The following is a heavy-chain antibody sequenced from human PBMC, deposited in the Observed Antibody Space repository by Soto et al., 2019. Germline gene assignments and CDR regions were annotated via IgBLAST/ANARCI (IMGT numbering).Heavy chain of an antibody. CDR1: GFTFSGSA. CDR2: IRSKSNSYAT. V-gene: IGHV3-73*01. CDR3: TKEKSVINSVYDAFDI. J-gene: IGHJ3*02. D-gene: IGHD5-12*01. Sequence: GGSLRLSCAASGFTFSGSAMHWVRQASGKGLEWVGRIRSKSNSYATAYAASVKGRFTIFRDDSKDTAYLQMNSLKTEDTAVYYCTKEKSVINSVYDAFDIWGRVTVVTVSS.